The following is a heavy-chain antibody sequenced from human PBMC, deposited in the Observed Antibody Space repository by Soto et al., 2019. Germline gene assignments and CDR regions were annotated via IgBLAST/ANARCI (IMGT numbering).Heavy chain of an antibody. CDR1: GYTFTGYY. CDR3: ADGSAVSGCYGGMDV. CDR2: INPNSGGT. D-gene: IGHD6-19*01. J-gene: IGHJ6*02. V-gene: IGHV1-2*02. Sequence: QVQLVQSGAEVKKPGASVKVSCKASGYTFTGYYMHWVRQAPGQGLEWMGWINPNSGGTNYAQKVQGRVTMTRDTSISTAYMELSRLRSDDTAVYYCADGSAVSGCYGGMDVWGQGTTVTVSS.